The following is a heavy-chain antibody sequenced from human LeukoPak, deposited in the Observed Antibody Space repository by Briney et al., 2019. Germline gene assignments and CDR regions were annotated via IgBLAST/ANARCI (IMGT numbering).Heavy chain of an antibody. CDR2: ISSSSSYI. J-gene: IGHJ4*02. D-gene: IGHD1-26*01. Sequence: PGGSLRLSCAASGFTFSSYSMNWVRQAPGKGLEWVSSISSSSSYIYYADSVKGRFTISRDNAKNSLYLQMNSLRAEDTAVYYCARERDSGSYYTGYWGQGTLVTVSS. CDR1: GFTFSSYS. V-gene: IGHV3-21*01. CDR3: ARERDSGSYYTGY.